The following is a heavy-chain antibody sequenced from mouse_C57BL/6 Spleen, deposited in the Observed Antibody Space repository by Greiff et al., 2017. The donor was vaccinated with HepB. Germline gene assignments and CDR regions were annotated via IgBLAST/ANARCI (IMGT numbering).Heavy chain of an antibody. CDR2: INPYNGGT. V-gene: IGHV1-19*01. D-gene: IGHD1-1*01. CDR3: ASGPPYGSSLHFDY. J-gene: IGHJ2*01. CDR1: GYTFTDYY. Sequence: EVQLQQSGPVLVKPGASVKMSCKASGYTFTDYYMNWVKQSHGKSLEWIGVINPYNGGTSYNQKFKGKATLTVDKSSSTAYMELNSLTSEDSAVYYCASGPPYGSSLHFDYWGQGTTLTVSS.